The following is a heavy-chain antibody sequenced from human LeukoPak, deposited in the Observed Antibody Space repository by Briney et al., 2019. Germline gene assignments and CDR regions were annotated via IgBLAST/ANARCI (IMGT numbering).Heavy chain of an antibody. V-gene: IGHV3-74*01. D-gene: IGHD3-9*01. J-gene: IGHJ4*02. CDR2: INSDGSST. CDR3: AILTGYSAVASDY. Sequence: GGSLRLSCAASGFTFSSYWMHWVRQAPGKGLVWVSRINSDGSSTSYADSVKGRFTISRDNAKNTLYLQMNSLRAEDTAVYYCAILTGYSAVASDYLGQGTLVTVSS. CDR1: GFTFSSYW.